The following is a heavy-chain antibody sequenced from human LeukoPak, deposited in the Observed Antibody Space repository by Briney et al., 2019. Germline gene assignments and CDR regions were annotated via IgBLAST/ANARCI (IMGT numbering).Heavy chain of an antibody. D-gene: IGHD1-7*01. V-gene: IGHV1-2*02. Sequence: ASVKVSCKASGYTFTGYYMHWVRQAPGQGLEWMGWINPNSGGTNYAQKFQGRVTMTRDTSISTAYMELSRLRSDDTAVYYCARDQAGTTYYYYYGMDVWGQGTTVTVSS. CDR2: INPNSGGT. J-gene: IGHJ6*02. CDR3: ARDQAGTTYYYYYGMDV. CDR1: GYTFTGYY.